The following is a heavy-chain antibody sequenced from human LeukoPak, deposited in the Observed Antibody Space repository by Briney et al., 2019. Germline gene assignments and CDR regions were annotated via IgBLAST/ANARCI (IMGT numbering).Heavy chain of an antibody. CDR1: GFTFSSYW. CDR3: ARGGSGYDYYFDY. J-gene: IGHJ4*02. V-gene: IGHV3-7*04. D-gene: IGHD5-12*01. CDR2: IKQDGSEK. Sequence: GGSLRLSCAASGFTFSSYWMSWVRQAPGKGLEWVANIKQDGSEKYYVDSVKGRFTISRDNAKNSLYLQMNSLRAEDTAVYYCARGGSGYDYYFDYWGQGTLVTVSS.